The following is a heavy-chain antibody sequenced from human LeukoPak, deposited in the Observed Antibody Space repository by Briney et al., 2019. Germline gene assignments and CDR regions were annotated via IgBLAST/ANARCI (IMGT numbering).Heavy chain of an antibody. CDR3: ARGSSSWYDYYYYGMDV. D-gene: IGHD6-13*01. Sequence: GGSLRLSCAASGFTFSSYAMSWVRQAPGKGLEWVSYISSSSSTIYYADSVKGRFTISRDNAKNSLYLQMNSLRAEDTAVYYCARGSSSWYDYYYYGMDVWGQGTTVTVSS. CDR2: ISSSSSTI. J-gene: IGHJ6*02. CDR1: GFTFSSYA. V-gene: IGHV3-48*01.